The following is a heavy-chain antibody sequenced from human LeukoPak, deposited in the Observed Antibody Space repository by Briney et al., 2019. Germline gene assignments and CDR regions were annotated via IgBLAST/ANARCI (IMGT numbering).Heavy chain of an antibody. J-gene: IGHJ4*02. CDR3: ARGRGSGSQDYFDY. CDR2: INTDESRT. CDR1: GFTFSGYW. V-gene: IGHV3-74*01. D-gene: IGHD3-10*01. Sequence: QTGGSLRLSCAASGFTFSGYWMHWVRQAPGKGLVWVSYINTDESRTSSADSVKGRFTISRDNAKNTLYLQMNSLRAEDTAVYYCARGRGSGSQDYFDYWGQGILVTVSS.